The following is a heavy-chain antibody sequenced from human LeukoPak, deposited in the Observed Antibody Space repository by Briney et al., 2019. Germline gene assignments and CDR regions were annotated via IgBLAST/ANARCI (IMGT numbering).Heavy chain of an antibody. CDR3: ASGGYYYYGMDV. CDR2: VSYSGST. V-gene: IGHV4-31*03. Sequence: SETLSLTCTLSGGSITSGRYYWTWIRQHPQRGLEWIGYVSYSGSTNYNSSLKSRLTISADTSKNQFYLRLTSVTAADTAVYYCASGGYYYYGMDVWGQGTTVTVSS. J-gene: IGHJ6*02. CDR1: GGSITSGRYY. D-gene: IGHD3-16*01.